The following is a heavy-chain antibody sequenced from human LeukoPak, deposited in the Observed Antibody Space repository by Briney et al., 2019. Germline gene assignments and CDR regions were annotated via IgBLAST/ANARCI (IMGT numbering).Heavy chain of an antibody. CDR2: ISGSSGST. CDR3: AKDLRVGPTLPDDY. Sequence: GGSLRLSCAASGFTFSSYAMSWVRQAPGKGLEWVSAISGSSGSTYYADSVKGRFTISRDNSKNTLYLQMNSLRAEDTAIYYCAKDLRVGPTLPDDYWGQGTLVTVSS. J-gene: IGHJ4*02. V-gene: IGHV3-23*01. CDR1: GFTFSSYA. D-gene: IGHD1-26*01.